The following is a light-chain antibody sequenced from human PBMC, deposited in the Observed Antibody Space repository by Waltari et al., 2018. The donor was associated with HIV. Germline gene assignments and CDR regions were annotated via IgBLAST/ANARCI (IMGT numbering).Light chain of an antibody. J-gene: IGKJ4*01. CDR2: WAS. V-gene: IGKV4-1*01. CDR3: QQYYSTPLT. Sequence: DIVMTQSPDSLAVSLGERATINCKSSQSVLYNSKNKNYLAWYQQKPGQPPKLLIYWASTRESGVPDRVSGGGSGTDFTLTISSLQAEDVAVYYCQQYYSTPLTFGGGTKVEIK. CDR1: QSVLYNSKNKNY.